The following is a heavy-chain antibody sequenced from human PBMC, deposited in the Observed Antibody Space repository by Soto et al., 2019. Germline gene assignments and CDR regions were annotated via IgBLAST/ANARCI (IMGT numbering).Heavy chain of an antibody. D-gene: IGHD3-10*01. V-gene: IGHV3-48*03. CDR3: ARGFGRFNY. CDR1: GFTFNDFE. CDR2: IDGSGTTK. J-gene: IGHJ4*02. Sequence: EVQLLESGGGLVQPGGSLRLSCGVSGFTFNDFEMNWVRQAPGKGLEWLAYIDGSGTTKKYADSVRGRFTISRDNPNNSLFLQMSSLSAAATAIYYCARGFGRFNYWGRGTLVAVSS.